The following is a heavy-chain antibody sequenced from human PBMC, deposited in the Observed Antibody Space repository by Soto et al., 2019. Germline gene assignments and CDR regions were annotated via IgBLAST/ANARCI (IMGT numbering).Heavy chain of an antibody. CDR1: GFTFSSYA. CDR3: VKDIGSLFDY. Sequence: XXSLRLSCAASGFTFSSYAMDWVRQAPGKGLEWVSAISGSGGSTYYADSVKGRFTISRDNSKNTLYLQMSSLRAEDTAVYYCVKDIGSLFDYWGQGTLVTVSS. J-gene: IGHJ4*02. V-gene: IGHV3-64D*08. D-gene: IGHD3-16*02. CDR2: ISGSGGST.